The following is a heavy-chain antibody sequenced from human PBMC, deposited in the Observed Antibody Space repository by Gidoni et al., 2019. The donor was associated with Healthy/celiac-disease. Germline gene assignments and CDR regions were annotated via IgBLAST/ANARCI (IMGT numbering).Heavy chain of an antibody. D-gene: IGHD4-17*01. J-gene: IGHJ5*02. V-gene: IGHV1-18*01. CDR2: ISAYNRNT. CDR3: ARVSNDYGDYGDWFDP. CDR1: GDTLTSYG. Sequence: QVQLVQAGAEVKKPGASVKGPCKASGDTLTSYGSSWVRQAPGQGLEWMGWISAYNRNTNYAQKLQGRVTMTTDPSTSTAYMELRSLRSDDTAVYYCARVSNDYGDYGDWFDPWGQGTLVTVSS.